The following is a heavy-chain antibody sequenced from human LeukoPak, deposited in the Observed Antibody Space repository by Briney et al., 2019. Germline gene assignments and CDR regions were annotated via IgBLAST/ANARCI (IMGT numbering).Heavy chain of an antibody. V-gene: IGHV1-18*01. CDR1: GYTFTSYG. Sequence: ASVKVSCKASGYTFTSYGISWVRQAPGQGLEWMGLISAYNGNTNYAQKLQGRVTMTTDTSTSTAYMELRSLRSDDTAVYYCASTTQTDDYGDYWGQGTLVTVSS. D-gene: IGHD1-1*01. CDR3: ASTTQTDDYGDY. J-gene: IGHJ4*02. CDR2: ISAYNGNT.